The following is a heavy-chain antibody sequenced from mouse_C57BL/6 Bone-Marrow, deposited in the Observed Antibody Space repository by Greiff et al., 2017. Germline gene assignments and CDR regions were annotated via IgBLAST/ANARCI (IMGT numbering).Heavy chain of an antibody. CDR1: GFTFSDYG. CDR3: AKNDYDKMAWFAY. CDR2: ISSGSSTI. J-gene: IGHJ3*01. D-gene: IGHD2-4*01. Sequence: EVKLMESGGGLVKPGGSLTLSCAASGFTFSDYGMHWVRQAPEKGLEWVAYISSGSSTIYYADTVKGRFTISRDNAKNTLFLQMTSLRSEDTAMYYCAKNDYDKMAWFAYWGQGTLVTVSA. V-gene: IGHV5-17*01.